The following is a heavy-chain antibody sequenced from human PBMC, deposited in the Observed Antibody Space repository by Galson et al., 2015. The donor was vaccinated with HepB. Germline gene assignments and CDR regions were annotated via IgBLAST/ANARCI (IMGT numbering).Heavy chain of an antibody. Sequence: QSGAEVKKPGESLRISCKGSGYSFTSYWIGWVRQMPGEGLEWMGIIYPGDSDTRYSPSFQGQVTISADKSISTAYLQWSSLKASDTAMYYCARDGGYILTGYRDAFDIWGQGTMVTVSS. CDR1: GYSFTSYW. V-gene: IGHV5-51*01. CDR3: ARDGGYILTGYRDAFDI. CDR2: IYPGDSDT. J-gene: IGHJ3*02. D-gene: IGHD3-9*01.